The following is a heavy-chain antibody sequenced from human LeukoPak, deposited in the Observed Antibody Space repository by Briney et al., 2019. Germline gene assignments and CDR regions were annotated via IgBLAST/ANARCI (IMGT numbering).Heavy chain of an antibody. V-gene: IGHV3-21*01. J-gene: IGHJ3*02. D-gene: IGHD3-3*01. CDR2: ISSSSGYI. Sequence: GGSLRLSCAASGFTFSSCSMNWVRQAPGKGLEWVSSISSSSGYIYYADSLKGRFTISRDNAKNSLYLQMNSLRAEDTAVYYCAIDPRHYDFWSGYQTAFDIWGQGTMVTVSS. CDR1: GFTFSSCS. CDR3: AIDPRHYDFWSGYQTAFDI.